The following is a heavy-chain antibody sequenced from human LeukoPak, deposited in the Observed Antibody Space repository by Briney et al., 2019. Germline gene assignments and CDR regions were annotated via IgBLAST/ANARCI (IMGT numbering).Heavy chain of an antibody. CDR3: AKPKAYYDSSGYEV. CDR1: GFTFSSYA. V-gene: IGHV3-23*01. CDR2: ISGSGGST. J-gene: IGHJ4*02. D-gene: IGHD3-22*01. Sequence: GGSLRHSCAASGFTFSSYAMSWVRQTPGKRLEWVSAISGSGGSTYYADSEKGRFTISRDNSKNTLYLQMNSLRAEDTAVYYCAKPKAYYDSSGYEVWGQGTLVTVSS.